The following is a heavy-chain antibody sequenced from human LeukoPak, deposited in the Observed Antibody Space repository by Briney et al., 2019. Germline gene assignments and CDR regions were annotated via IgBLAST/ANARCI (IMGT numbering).Heavy chain of an antibody. CDR1: GYTFTSYY. V-gene: IGHV1-46*01. J-gene: IGHJ4*02. CDR2: INPSGGST. D-gene: IGHD5-18*01. CDR3: ARASGYSYGYHTIFDY. Sequence: ASVKVSCKASGYTFTSYYMHWVRQAPGQGLEWMGIINPSGGSTSYAQKFQGRVTITRDTSTSTVYMELSSLRSEDTAVYYCARASGYSYGYHTIFDYWGQGTLVTVSS.